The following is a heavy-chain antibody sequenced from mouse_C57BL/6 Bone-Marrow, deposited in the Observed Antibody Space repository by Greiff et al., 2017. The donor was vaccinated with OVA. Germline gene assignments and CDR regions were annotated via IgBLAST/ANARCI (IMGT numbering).Heavy chain of an antibody. CDR2: IRNKANGYTT. D-gene: IGHD2-3*01. V-gene: IGHV7-3*01. CDR1: GFTFTDYY. J-gene: IGHJ4*01. CDR3: ARPLYDGYPYYYAMDY. Sequence: EVKLVESGGGLVQPGGSLSLSCAASGFTFTDYYMSWVRQPPGKALEWLGFIRNKANGYTTEYSASVKGRFTISRDNSQSILYLQMNALRAEDSATYYCARPLYDGYPYYYAMDYWGQGTSVTVSS.